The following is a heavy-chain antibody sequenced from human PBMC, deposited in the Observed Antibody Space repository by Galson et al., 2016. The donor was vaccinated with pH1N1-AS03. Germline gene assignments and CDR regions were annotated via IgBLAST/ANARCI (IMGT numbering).Heavy chain of an antibody. CDR1: GFPFSGYS. Sequence: SLRLSCAASGFPFSGYSMNWVRQAPGKGLEWVSFISTSSSSIYYADSVKGRFTISRDNAQNLLYLQMNSLRDADTAVYYCARDGPPQGISVAGSFDFWGQGTRVTVSS. V-gene: IGHV3-21*01. D-gene: IGHD6-19*01. J-gene: IGHJ4*02. CDR2: ISTSSSSI. CDR3: ARDGPPQGISVAGSFDF.